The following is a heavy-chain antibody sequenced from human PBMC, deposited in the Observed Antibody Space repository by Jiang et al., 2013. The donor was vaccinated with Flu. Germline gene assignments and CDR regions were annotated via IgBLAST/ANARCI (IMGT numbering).Heavy chain of an antibody. Sequence: VQLLESGGGVVQPGRSLRLSCAASGFTFSSYPMHWVRQAPGKGLEWVAVISNDGRDKHHADSVKGRFTISRDNSRKTLYLQMNSLRPEDMAVYYCARSPGYSGFRDFDYWGQGDLVTVSS. CDR3: ARSPGYSGFRDFDY. J-gene: IGHJ4*02. D-gene: IGHD5-12*01. CDR2: ISNDGRDK. CDR1: GFTFSSYP. V-gene: IGHV3-30*04.